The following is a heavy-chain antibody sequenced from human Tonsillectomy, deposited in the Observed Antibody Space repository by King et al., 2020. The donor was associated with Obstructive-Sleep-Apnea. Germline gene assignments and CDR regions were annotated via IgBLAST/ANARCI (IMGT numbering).Heavy chain of an antibody. CDR3: SRDRDYDSSGYNFDF. CDR2: ITSKAYGGTA. V-gene: IGHV3-49*03. J-gene: IGHJ4*02. CDR1: GFTFGDYA. D-gene: IGHD3-22*01. Sequence: QLVQSGGGLVHPGRSLRLSCTTSGFTFGDYAMSWSRQAPGKGLEWVGFITSKAYGGTAEYAASVKGRFTISRDDSKSIAYLQMNSLKTEDTAVYYCSRDRDYDSSGYNFDFWGQGTLVTVSS.